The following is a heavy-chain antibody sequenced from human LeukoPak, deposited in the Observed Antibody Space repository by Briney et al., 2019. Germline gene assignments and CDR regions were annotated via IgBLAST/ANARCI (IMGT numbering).Heavy chain of an antibody. CDR1: GGSFSGYY. CDR2: INHSGST. Sequence: PSETLSLTCAVYGGSFSGYYWSWIRQPPGKGLEWIGEINHSGSTNYNPSLKSRVTISVDTSKNQFSLKLSSVTAADTAVYYCARHSKVYWFDPWGQGTLVTVSS. D-gene: IGHD1-14*01. CDR3: ARHSKVYWFDP. J-gene: IGHJ5*02. V-gene: IGHV4-34*01.